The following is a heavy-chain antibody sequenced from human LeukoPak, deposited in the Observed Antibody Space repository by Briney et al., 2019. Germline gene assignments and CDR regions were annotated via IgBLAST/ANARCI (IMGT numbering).Heavy chain of an antibody. V-gene: IGHV4-59*01. CDR1: GGSISSYY. CDR2: IYYSGST. J-gene: IGHJ4*02. D-gene: IGHD5-12*01. Sequence: SETLSLTCTVSGGSISSYYWSWIRQPPGKGLEWIGYIYYSGSTNYNPSLKSRVTISVDTSKNQFSLKLSSVTAAVTAVYYCARVGGYDRGYYFDYWGQGTLVTVSS. CDR3: ARVGGYDRGYYFDY.